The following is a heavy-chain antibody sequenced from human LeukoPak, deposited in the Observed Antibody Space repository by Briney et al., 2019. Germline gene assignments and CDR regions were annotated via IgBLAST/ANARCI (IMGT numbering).Heavy chain of an antibody. D-gene: IGHD1-26*01. Sequence: SETLPLTCTVSGGSISSGSYYWSWIRQPAGKGLEWIGRIYTSGSTNYNPSLKSRVTISVDTSKNQFSLKLSSVTAADTAVYYCARGFPSGSYYDGFYDAFDIWGQGTMVTVSS. J-gene: IGHJ3*02. CDR3: ARGFPSGSYYDGFYDAFDI. CDR2: IYTSGST. V-gene: IGHV4-61*02. CDR1: GGSISSGSYY.